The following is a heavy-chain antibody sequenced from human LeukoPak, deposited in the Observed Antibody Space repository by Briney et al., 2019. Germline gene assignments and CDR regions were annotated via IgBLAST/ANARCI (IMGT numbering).Heavy chain of an antibody. CDR3: AREGLRSSSWDDSNWFDP. J-gene: IGHJ5*02. CDR1: GYTFTSYD. Sequence: ASVNVSCKASGYTFTSYDINWVRQAPGQGLEWMGWMNPNSGNTGYAQKFQGRVTMTRNTSISTAYMELSSLRSEDTAVYYCAREGLRSSSWDDSNWFDPWGQGTLVTVSS. D-gene: IGHD6-13*01. CDR2: MNPNSGNT. V-gene: IGHV1-8*01.